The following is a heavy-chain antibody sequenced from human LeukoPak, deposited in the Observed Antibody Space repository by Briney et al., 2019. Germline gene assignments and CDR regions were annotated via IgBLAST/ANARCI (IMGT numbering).Heavy chain of an antibody. D-gene: IGHD5-12*01. CDR1: GYTFTRHG. J-gene: IGHJ4*02. Sequence: GASVKVSCKASGYTFTRHGISWVRQAPGQGLEWMGLINPNSGDTNYAQNFQGRVTMTRDTSISTAYMELSSLISDDTAVYYCASVVATGGYWGQGTLVTVSS. CDR2: INPNSGDT. CDR3: ASVVATGGY. V-gene: IGHV1-2*02.